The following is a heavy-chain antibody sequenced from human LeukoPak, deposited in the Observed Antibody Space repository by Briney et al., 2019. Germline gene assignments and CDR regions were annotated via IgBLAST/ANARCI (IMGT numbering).Heavy chain of an antibody. CDR1: RLNFRTYG. D-gene: IGHD3-16*01. J-gene: IGHJ5*02. CDR2: MSDVGGSI. Sequence: GVLSRSCAASRLNFRTYGMPWARQAPRQGRGWVALMSDVGGSILYATSAKGRATTPRDNSRHTLYLQINRIRLEATAGYYCVRGGGRFHLPFDPWGQGTLVTVSS. V-gene: IGHV3-30*03. CDR3: VRGGGRFHLPFDP.